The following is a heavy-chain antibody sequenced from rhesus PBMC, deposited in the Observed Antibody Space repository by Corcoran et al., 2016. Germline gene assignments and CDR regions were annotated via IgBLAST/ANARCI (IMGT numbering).Heavy chain of an antibody. CDR2: IYGGSGST. CDR1: GGSLSRNY. J-gene: IGHJ6*01. CDR3: ASAYGLDS. V-gene: IGHV4-147*01. Sequence: QVQLQVSGPGLVKPSETLSLTCVVSGGSLSRNYWNWSRQPPGKGPEWVGRIYGGSGSTSYNPSLTSRVTISTDTSKNQFSLKLSSVTAADTAMYYCASAYGLDSWGQGVVVTVSS.